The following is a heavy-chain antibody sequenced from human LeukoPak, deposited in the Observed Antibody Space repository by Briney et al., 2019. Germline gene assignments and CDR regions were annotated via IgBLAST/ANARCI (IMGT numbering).Heavy chain of an antibody. J-gene: IGHJ6*03. CDR2: IYTSGST. CDR1: GGSISSGSYY. Sequence: PSETLSLTCTVSGGSISSGSYYWSWIRQPAGKGLEWIGRIYTSGSTNYNPSLKSRVTISVDTSKNQFSLKLSSVTAADTAVYYCASSPRIAAAGLYYYMDVWGKGTTVTIPS. V-gene: IGHV4-61*02. CDR3: ASSPRIAAAGLYYYMDV. D-gene: IGHD6-13*01.